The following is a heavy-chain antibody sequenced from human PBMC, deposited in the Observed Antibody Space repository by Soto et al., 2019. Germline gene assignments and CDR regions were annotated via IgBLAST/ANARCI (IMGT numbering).Heavy chain of an antibody. J-gene: IGHJ4*02. CDR3: ATVSPGMIVVVTLDY. V-gene: IGHV1-24*01. CDR2: FDPEDGET. CDR1: GYTLTELS. Sequence: ASVKVSCKVSGYTLTELSMHWVRQAPGKGLEWMGGFDPEDGETIYAQKFQGRVTMTEDTSTDTAYMELSSLRSEDTAVYYCATVSPGMIVVVTLDYWGQGPLVTVSS. D-gene: IGHD3-22*01.